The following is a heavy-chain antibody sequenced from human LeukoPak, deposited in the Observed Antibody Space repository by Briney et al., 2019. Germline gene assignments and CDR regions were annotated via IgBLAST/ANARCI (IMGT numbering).Heavy chain of an antibody. V-gene: IGHV4-34*01. CDR3: ARGGITIFGVIIGRAFDY. CDR1: GGSISSYY. Sequence: SETLSLTCTVSGGSISSYYWNWIRQPPGKGLEWIGEINHRGSTNYNPSLKSRITMSLDTSKNQFSLKLGSVTAADTAVYYCARGGITIFGVIIGRAFDYWGQGTLVTVSS. J-gene: IGHJ4*02. D-gene: IGHD3-3*01. CDR2: INHRGST.